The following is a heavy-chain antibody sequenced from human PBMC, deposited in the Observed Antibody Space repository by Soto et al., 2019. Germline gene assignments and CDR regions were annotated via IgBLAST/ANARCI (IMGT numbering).Heavy chain of an antibody. CDR2: IYYSGST. CDR1: GGSISIGDSY. D-gene: IGHD4-4*01. CDR3: ARADDSRDRVDY. Sequence: SETLSLTCTVSGGSISIGDSYLSWIRQHPGKGREWIGYIYYSGSTYYNPSLRSRAIMSVDTSQNQFSLKLSSLTAADTAVYFCARADDSRDRVDYWAKAALVTFSS. J-gene: IGHJ4*02. V-gene: IGHV4-30-4*08.